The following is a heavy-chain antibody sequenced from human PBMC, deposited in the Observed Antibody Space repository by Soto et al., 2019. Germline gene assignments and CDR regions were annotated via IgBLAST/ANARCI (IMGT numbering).Heavy chain of an antibody. V-gene: IGHV3-30*18. D-gene: IGHD2-21*01. CDR2: ISYDGSNK. J-gene: IGHJ6*01. Sequence: QVQLVESGGGVVQPGRSLRLSCAASGFTFSSYGMHWVRQAPGKGLEWVAVISYDGSNKYYADSVKGRFTISRDNSKNTLYLQMNSLRAEDTAVYYCAKVRGLAESPDYYYYGMDVW. CDR3: AKVRGLAESPDYYYYGMDV. CDR1: GFTFSSYG.